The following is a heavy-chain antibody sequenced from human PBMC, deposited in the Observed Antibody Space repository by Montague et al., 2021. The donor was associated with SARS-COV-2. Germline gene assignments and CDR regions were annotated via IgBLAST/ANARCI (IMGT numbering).Heavy chain of an antibody. D-gene: IGHD2-15*01. CDR3: AGHLIGGHALSH. CDR1: GDSITRDW. J-gene: IGHJ4*02. CDR2: IYHTGTT. V-gene: IGHV4-4*02. Sequence: SETLSLTCAVSGDSITRDWWSWVRQPPGKGLEWIGEIYHTGTTNYNPSLRSRVTISMDRSRNQVSLSLNFVTAADTAVYYYAGHLIGGHALSHWGQGTLVTVSS.